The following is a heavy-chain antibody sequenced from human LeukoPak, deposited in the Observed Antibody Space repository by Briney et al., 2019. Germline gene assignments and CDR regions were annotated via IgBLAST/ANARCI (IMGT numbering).Heavy chain of an antibody. Sequence: ASVKVSCKASGYTFVSYGISWVRQAPGQGREWMGWIGAHNGNTNYAQKFQGRVTMTTDTSTSTTYMELRSLRSDDTAVYYCARSYVSDSSGYYLAAYWGQGTLVTVSS. CDR2: IGAHNGNT. CDR3: ARSYVSDSSGYYLAAY. D-gene: IGHD3-22*01. J-gene: IGHJ4*02. CDR1: GYTFVSYG. V-gene: IGHV1-18*01.